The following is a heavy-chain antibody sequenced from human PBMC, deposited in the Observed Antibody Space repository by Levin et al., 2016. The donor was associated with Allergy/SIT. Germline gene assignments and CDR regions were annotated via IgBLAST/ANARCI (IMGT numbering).Heavy chain of an antibody. CDR2: ISSSSSYI. D-gene: IGHD6-13*01. J-gene: IGHJ4*02. V-gene: IGHV3-21*01. Sequence: WIRQPPGKGLEWVSSISSSSSYIYYADSVKGRFTISRDNAKNSLYLQMNSLRAEDTAVYYCARDHTDSSSWYPYFDYWGQGTLVTVSS. CDR3: ARDHTDSSSWYPYFDY.